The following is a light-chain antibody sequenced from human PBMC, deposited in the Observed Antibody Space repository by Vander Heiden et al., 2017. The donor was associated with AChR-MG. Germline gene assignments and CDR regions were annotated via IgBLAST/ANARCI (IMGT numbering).Light chain of an antibody. CDR2: SNN. CDR3: AAWDDSLNGRV. V-gene: IGLV1-44*01. Sequence: QSVLTQPPSVSGTPGQRVPISCSGSSSNIESNTVAWYQQRPGTAPKLLIYSNNRRPSRVPDRFSGSKSGTSASLAISGLQSEDEADYYCAAWDDSLNGRVFGGGTKLTGL. CDR1: SSNIESNT. J-gene: IGLJ3*02.